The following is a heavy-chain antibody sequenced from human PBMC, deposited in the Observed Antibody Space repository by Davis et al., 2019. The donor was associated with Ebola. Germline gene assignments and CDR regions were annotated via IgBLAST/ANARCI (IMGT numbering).Heavy chain of an antibody. CDR3: ARVGLDGRYYYYYMDV. D-gene: IGHD5-24*01. CDR1: GYTFTSYY. V-gene: IGHV1-46*01. CDR2: INPSGGST. J-gene: IGHJ6*03. Sequence: ASVKVSCKASGYTFTSYYMHWVRQAPGQGLEWKGIINPSGGSTSYAQKFQGRVTITRNTSISTAYMELSSLRSEDTAVYYCARVGLDGRYYYYYMDVWGKGTTATVSS.